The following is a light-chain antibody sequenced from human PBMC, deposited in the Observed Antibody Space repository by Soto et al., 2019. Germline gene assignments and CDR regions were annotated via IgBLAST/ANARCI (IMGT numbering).Light chain of an antibody. Sequence: EIVCTQSPATVSLSPGERATLSCRASQSVSSYLAWYQQKPGQAPRLLIYDASNTATGIPARFSGSGSGTDFTLAISSLEPEDFAVYYCQQRSNGSITFGQGTRLEIK. J-gene: IGKJ5*01. V-gene: IGKV3-11*01. CDR3: QQRSNGSIT. CDR2: DAS. CDR1: QSVSSY.